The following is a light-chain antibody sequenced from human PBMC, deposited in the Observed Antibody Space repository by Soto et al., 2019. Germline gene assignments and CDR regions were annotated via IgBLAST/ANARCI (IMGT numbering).Light chain of an antibody. CDR1: QSLSSW. CDR3: QQYNSYPYT. J-gene: IGKJ2*01. V-gene: IGKV1-5*03. Sequence: DIPMTQSPSTLSASVGDRVTITCRASQSLSSWLAWYQQKPGKAPKLLIYRASSLISGAPSRFSGSGSGTEFTLTISSLQPDDFATYYCQQYNSYPYTFGQGTKLDIK. CDR2: RAS.